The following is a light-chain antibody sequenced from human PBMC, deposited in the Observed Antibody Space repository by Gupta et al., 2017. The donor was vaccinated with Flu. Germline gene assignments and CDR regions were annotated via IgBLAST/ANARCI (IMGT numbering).Light chain of an antibody. CDR3: QKYDGAPLT. Sequence: DTQMTQSPSSLSASVGDRVTIACRASQGIKSYLAWYQQKPGKVPKLLIYGASTLQSGVPSRFSGSGSGTDFTLTISSLQPEDVATYYCQKYDGAPLTFGGGTKVEI. CDR1: QGIKSY. CDR2: GAS. J-gene: IGKJ4*01. V-gene: IGKV1-27*01.